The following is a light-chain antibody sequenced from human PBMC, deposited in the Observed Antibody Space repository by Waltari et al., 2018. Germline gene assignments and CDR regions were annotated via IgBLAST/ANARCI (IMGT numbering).Light chain of an antibody. CDR3: QHYVRLPVT. CDR2: GAS. CDR1: QSVGRS. J-gene: IGKJ1*01. Sequence: EIVLTQSPGTLSLSPGERATLSCRASQSVGRSLAWYQQKPGQAPRLLISGASNRATGIPDRFSGSGSGTDFSLTISRLAPEDFSVYYCQHYVRLPVTFGQGTRVEIK. V-gene: IGKV3-20*01.